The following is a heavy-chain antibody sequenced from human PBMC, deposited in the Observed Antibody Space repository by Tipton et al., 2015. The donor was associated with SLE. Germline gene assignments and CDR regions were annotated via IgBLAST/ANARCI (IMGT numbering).Heavy chain of an antibody. D-gene: IGHD3/OR15-3a*01. CDR3: ARAQRGPIRAFDI. Sequence: TLSLTCAVYGGSFSGYYWSWIRQPPGKGLEWIGEINHSGSTNYNPSLKSRVTISVDTSKNQFSLKLSSVTAADTAVYYCARAQRGPIRAFDIWGQGTVVTVSS. J-gene: IGHJ3*02. CDR2: INHSGST. CDR1: GGSFSGYY. V-gene: IGHV4-34*01.